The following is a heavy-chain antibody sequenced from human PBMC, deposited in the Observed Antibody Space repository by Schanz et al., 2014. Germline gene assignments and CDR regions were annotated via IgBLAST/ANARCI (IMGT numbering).Heavy chain of an antibody. J-gene: IGHJ6*02. CDR3: AKGMGYCSGGTCYDYYYYGLDV. D-gene: IGHD2-15*01. CDR2: FIVDSGNT. Sequence: DVQLLESGGGLVQPGGSLRLSCAASGFTFSNYAMSWVRQAPGKGLEWVSGFIVDSGNTYYAGSVKGRFSISRDNAKNSLYLQMNSLRAEDTAVFYCAKGMGYCSGGTCYDYYYYGLDVWGQGTLVTVSS. V-gene: IGHV3-23*01. CDR1: GFTFSNYA.